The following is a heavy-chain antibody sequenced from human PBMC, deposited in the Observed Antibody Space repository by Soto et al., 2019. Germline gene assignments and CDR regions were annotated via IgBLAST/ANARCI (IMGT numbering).Heavy chain of an antibody. CDR2: IYYSGST. J-gene: IGHJ4*02. V-gene: IGHV4-59*01. CDR3: ARESVRAPRYFAY. CDR1: GGTISSYY. D-gene: IGHD1-26*01. Sequence: PSETLSLTCSVSGGTISSYYWSWIRQPPGKGLEWIGYIYYSGSTNYNPSLKSRVTISVDTSKNQFSLKLSSVTAADTAVYYCARESVRAPRYFAYWGQGTLVTAPQ.